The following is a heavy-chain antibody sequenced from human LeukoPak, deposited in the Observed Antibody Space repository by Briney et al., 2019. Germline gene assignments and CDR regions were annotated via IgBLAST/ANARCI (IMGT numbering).Heavy chain of an antibody. CDR1: GFTFSSYA. Sequence: GSSLRLSCAASGFTFSSYAMHWVRQAPGKGLEWVAVISYDGSNKYYADSVKGRLTISRDNSKNTLYLQMNSLRAEDTAVYYCAGFVVTADDYWGQGTLVTVSS. D-gene: IGHD2-21*02. J-gene: IGHJ4*02. CDR2: ISYDGSNK. V-gene: IGHV3-30*04. CDR3: AGFVVTADDY.